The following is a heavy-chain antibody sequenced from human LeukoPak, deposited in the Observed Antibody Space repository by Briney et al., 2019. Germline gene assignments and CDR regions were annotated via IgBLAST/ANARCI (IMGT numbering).Heavy chain of an antibody. V-gene: IGHV4-59*08. Sequence: PSETPSLTCTVPGNSIRSYYWNWIRQPPGKGLEWIGYIYYSGTTSYNPSLRSRVTISVDMSKNQFSLRLTSVTAADTAVYYCARQSEGFDSWGQGTLVTVSS. CDR3: ARQSEGFDS. CDR2: IYYSGTT. CDR1: GNSIRSYY. J-gene: IGHJ4*02.